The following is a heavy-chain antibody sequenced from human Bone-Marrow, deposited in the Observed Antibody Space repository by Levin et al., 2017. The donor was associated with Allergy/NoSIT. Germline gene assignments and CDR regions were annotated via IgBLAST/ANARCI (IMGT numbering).Heavy chain of an antibody. J-gene: IGHJ3*02. CDR2: MYYSGNT. CDR3: ARDRAAGGTSGEGVFDS. Sequence: SETLSLTCTVSGGSISSGGYYWSWLRQLPGKGLECIGYMYYSGNTHYNPSLKSRVTMSADTSKNQFSLRLNSVSAADTAVYYCARDRAAGGTSGEGVFDSWGQGTMVTVSP. D-gene: IGHD1-7*01. CDR1: GGSISSGGYY. V-gene: IGHV4-31*03.